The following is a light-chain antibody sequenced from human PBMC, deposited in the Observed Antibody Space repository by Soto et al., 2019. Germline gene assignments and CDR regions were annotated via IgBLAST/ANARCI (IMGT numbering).Light chain of an antibody. CDR1: SSDVGPYNY. Sequence: QSALTQPASVSGSPGQSITISCTGTSSDVGPYNYVSWYQHHPGKAPKLLIYEVTKRPSGVSNRFSGSKSGNTASLTISGLQAEDEADYYCSSSTTSSTLVFGGGTKLTVL. CDR2: EVT. CDR3: SSSTTSSTLV. J-gene: IGLJ3*02. V-gene: IGLV2-14*01.